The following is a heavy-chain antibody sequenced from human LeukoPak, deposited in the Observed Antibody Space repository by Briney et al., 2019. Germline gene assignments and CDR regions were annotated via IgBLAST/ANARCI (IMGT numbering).Heavy chain of an antibody. D-gene: IGHD3-22*01. CDR1: GGSISSYY. J-gene: IGHJ3*02. CDR3: ARDLTSGYSLNDAFDI. Sequence: PSETLSLTCTVSGGSISSYYWSWIRQPPGKGLEWIGYIYYSGSTNCNPSLKSRVTISVDTSKNQFSLKLSSVTAADTAVYYCARDLTSGYSLNDAFDIWGQGTMVTVSS. CDR2: IYYSGST. V-gene: IGHV4-59*01.